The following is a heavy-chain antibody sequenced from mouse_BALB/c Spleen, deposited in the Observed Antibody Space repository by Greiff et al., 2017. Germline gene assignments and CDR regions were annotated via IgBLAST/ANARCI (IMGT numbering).Heavy chain of an antibody. V-gene: IGHV1-62-2*01. Sequence: QVQLQQSGAELVKPGASVKLSCKASGYTFTEYIIHWVKQRAGQGLEWIGWFYPGSGSTKYNEKFKDKATLTADKSSSTGYMELSRMTSEDSAVYYWARHDGGYAMDYWGQGTSVTVSS. CDR2: FYPGSGST. CDR1: GYTFTEYI. J-gene: IGHJ4*01. D-gene: IGHD1-1*02. CDR3: ARHDGGYAMDY.